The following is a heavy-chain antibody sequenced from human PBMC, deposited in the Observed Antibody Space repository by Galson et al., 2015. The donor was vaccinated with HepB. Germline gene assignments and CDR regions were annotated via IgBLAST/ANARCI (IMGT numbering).Heavy chain of an antibody. CDR2: IWYDGSNK. D-gene: IGHD6-13*01. Sequence: SLRLSCAASGFTFSSYGMHWVRQAPGKGLEWVAVIWYDGSNKYYADSVKGRFTISRDNSKNTLYLQMNSLRAEDTAVYYCARWEQQLANYYYGMDVWGQGTTVTVSS. V-gene: IGHV3-33*01. J-gene: IGHJ6*02. CDR1: GFTFSSYG. CDR3: ARWEQQLANYYYGMDV.